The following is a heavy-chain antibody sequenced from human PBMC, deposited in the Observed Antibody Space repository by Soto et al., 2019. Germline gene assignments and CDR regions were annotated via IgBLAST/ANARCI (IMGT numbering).Heavy chain of an antibody. J-gene: IGHJ6*02. CDR3: ARPYTMVRGVIDYYYYGMDV. CDR2: IIPIFVTA. Sequence: QVQLVQSGAEVKKPGSSVKVSCKASGGTFSSYAISWVRQAPGQGLEWMGGIIPIFVTANYAQKFQGRVTITADESTSTAYMELSSLRSEDTAVYYCARPYTMVRGVIDYYYYGMDVWGQGTTVTVSS. CDR1: GGTFSSYA. V-gene: IGHV1-69*01. D-gene: IGHD3-10*01.